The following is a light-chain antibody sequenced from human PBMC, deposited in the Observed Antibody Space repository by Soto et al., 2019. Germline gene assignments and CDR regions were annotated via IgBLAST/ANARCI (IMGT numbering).Light chain of an antibody. V-gene: IGKV3D-20*02. CDR1: HSVKSSY. CDR2: GTS. J-gene: IGKJ5*01. CDR3: QQRSNCPPIT. Sequence: EIMLTQSPGTLSLSPGERATLPCRASHSVKSSYLAWYQHKPGQAPRLLIYGTSSRATGLPDRFSGSGSGTDFTLTIDNLEPEDFAVYYCQQRSNCPPITFGQGTRLE.